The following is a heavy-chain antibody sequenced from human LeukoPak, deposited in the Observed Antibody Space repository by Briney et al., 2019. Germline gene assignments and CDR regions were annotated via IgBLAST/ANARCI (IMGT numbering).Heavy chain of an antibody. CDR2: ISSSSSYI. Sequence: GGSLRLSCAASGFTFSSYSMNWVRQAPGKGLEWVSSISSSSSYIYYADSVKGGFTISRDNAKNSLYLQMNSLRAEDTAVYYCARDRGYCSGGSCYYFGYWGQGTLVTVSS. CDR3: ARDRGYCSGGSCYYFGY. D-gene: IGHD2-15*01. V-gene: IGHV3-21*01. CDR1: GFTFSSYS. J-gene: IGHJ4*02.